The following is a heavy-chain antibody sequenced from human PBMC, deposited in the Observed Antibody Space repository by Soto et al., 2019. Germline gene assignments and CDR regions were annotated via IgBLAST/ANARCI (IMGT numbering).Heavy chain of an antibody. V-gene: IGHV1-18*01. D-gene: IGHD6-13*01. CDR3: ASSTRGGYFDL. J-gene: IGHJ2*01. CDR1: GCSVTMYI. Sequence: YFETSGCSVTMYITGGAGQVNRQGLKWMGWISAYNGNTNYAQKLQGRVTMTTDTSTSTAYMELRSLRSDDTAVYYCASSTRGGYFDLWGRGTLVTVSS. CDR2: ISAYNGNT.